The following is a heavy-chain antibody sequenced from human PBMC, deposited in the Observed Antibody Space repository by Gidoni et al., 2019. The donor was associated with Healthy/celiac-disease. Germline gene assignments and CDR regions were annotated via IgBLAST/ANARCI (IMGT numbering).Heavy chain of an antibody. J-gene: IGHJ4*02. CDR1: GGSMSSYY. D-gene: IGHD2-21*01. CDR2: IYSNGKL. CDR3: ARGRTYSYY. Sequence: QVQLQESGPRLVKSSETLSLTCIVSGGSMSSYYWTWIRQPPGKGLEWIGYIYSNGKLDYNPSLKSRITISVDTSRSQFSLKFNSVTAADTAVYYCARGRTYSYYWGQGTLVTVSS. V-gene: IGHV4-59*01.